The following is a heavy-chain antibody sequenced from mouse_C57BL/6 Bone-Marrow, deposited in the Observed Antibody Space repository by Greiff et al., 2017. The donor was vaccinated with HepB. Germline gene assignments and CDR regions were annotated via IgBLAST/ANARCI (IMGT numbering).Heavy chain of an antibody. CDR2: ISSGSSTI. CDR3: ARDYGSSYDWYFDV. CDR1: GFTFSDYG. J-gene: IGHJ1*03. V-gene: IGHV5-17*01. D-gene: IGHD1-1*01. Sequence: DVKLVESGGGLVKPGGSLKLSCAASGFTFSDYGMHWVRQAPEKGLEWVAYISSGSSTIYYADTVKGRFTISRDNAKNTLFLQMTSLRSEDTAMYYCARDYGSSYDWYFDVWGTGTTVTVSS.